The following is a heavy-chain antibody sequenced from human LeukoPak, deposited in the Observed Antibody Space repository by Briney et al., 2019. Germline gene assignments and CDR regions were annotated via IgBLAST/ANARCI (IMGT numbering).Heavy chain of an antibody. V-gene: IGHV3-21*04. Sequence: GGSLRLSCAASGFIFSSYNMNWVRQAPGKGLEWVASIISGSGDKYFADSVKGRFTISRDNSKNTLYLQMNSLRAEDTAVYYCAKDRGGYSNKPTFGYWGQGTLVTVSS. CDR2: IISGSGDK. CDR1: GFIFSSYN. D-gene: IGHD4-11*01. CDR3: AKDRGGYSNKPTFGY. J-gene: IGHJ4*02.